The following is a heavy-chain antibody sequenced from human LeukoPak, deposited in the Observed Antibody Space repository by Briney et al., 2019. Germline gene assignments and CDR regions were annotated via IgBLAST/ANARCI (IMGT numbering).Heavy chain of an antibody. V-gene: IGHV3-30*03. Sequence: GGSLRLSCGASGFTFSRYARAWVRQAPGKGVGWVAAISYDGGIDYYAASLKGRFTISRDNSKNTLYLQMNSLSPEDLAVYYCASSPQSYGDFFIWGQGTLVTVSS. D-gene: IGHD4-17*01. CDR2: ISYDGGID. J-gene: IGHJ4*02. CDR1: GFTFSRYA. CDR3: ASSPQSYGDFFI.